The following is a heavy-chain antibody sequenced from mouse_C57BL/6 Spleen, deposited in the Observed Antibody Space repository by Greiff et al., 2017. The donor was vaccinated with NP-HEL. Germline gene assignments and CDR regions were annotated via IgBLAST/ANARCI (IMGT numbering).Heavy chain of an antibody. D-gene: IGHD6-1*01. CDR2: IYPGSGST. CDR3: ARSLLSAAY. V-gene: IGHV1-55*01. Sequence: VKLQESGAELVKPGASVKMSCKASGYTFTSYWITWVKQRPGQGLEWIGDIYPGSGSTNYNEKFKSKATLTVDTSSSTAYMQLSSLTSEDSAVYYCARSLLSAAYWGQGTLVTVSA. J-gene: IGHJ3*01. CDR1: GYTFTSYW.